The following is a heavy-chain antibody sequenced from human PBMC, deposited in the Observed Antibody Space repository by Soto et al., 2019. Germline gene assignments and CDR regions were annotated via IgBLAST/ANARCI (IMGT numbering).Heavy chain of an antibody. CDR3: ARDQGIVVVSAAMSWFDP. J-gene: IGHJ5*02. CDR2: ISYDGSNK. D-gene: IGHD2-2*01. Sequence: QVQLVESGGGVVQPGRSLRLSCAASGFTFSSYAMHWVRQAPGKGLEWVAVISYDGSNKYYADSVKGRFTISRDNSKNTLYLQMNSLRAEDTAVYYCARDQGIVVVSAAMSWFDPWGQGTLVTVSS. V-gene: IGHV3-30-3*01. CDR1: GFTFSSYA.